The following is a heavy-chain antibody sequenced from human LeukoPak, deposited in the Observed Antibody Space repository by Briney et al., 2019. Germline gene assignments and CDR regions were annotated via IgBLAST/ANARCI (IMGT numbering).Heavy chain of an antibody. CDR3: ARDLTGDIYTFFDY. D-gene: IGHD7-27*01. J-gene: IGHJ4*02. Sequence: GASVKVSCKTTGYTFTCYHLHWVRQAPGQGLEWMAWIQSYSGDTNYAQKFQGRVTVTRYKFTRTSYIEVDRMSSAETAVYYCARDLTGDIYTFFDYWGQGTLVSVSS. CDR1: GYTFTCYH. V-gene: IGHV1-2*02. CDR2: IQSYSGDT.